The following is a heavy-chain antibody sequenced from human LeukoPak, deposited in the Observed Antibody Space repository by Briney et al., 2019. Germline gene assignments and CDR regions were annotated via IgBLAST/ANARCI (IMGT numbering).Heavy chain of an antibody. CDR2: ISGRVGST. Sequence: GGSLRLSCAASGFTFSSYAMSWVRQAPGKGREWVSAISGRVGSTYHAHPVKGQFTNHRDNSKKTPYLQMNSLRADDTAVYYCPNSFPWQLLHDAFDIWGEGTMVTVSS. J-gene: IGHJ3*02. V-gene: IGHV3-23*01. CDR3: PNSFPWQLLHDAFDI. CDR1: GFTFSSYA. D-gene: IGHD6-13*01.